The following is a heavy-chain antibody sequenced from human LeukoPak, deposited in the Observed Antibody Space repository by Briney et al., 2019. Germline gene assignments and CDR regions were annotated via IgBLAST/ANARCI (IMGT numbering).Heavy chain of an antibody. Sequence: ASVKVSCKVSGYTLTELSMHWVRQAPGKGLEWVGGFDPEDGETIYAQKFQGRVTITTDESTSTAYMELSSLRSEDTAVYYCAGLIVGATNDAFDIWGQGTMVTVSS. V-gene: IGHV1-24*01. CDR3: AGLIVGATNDAFDI. D-gene: IGHD1-26*01. CDR1: GYTLTELS. J-gene: IGHJ3*02. CDR2: FDPEDGET.